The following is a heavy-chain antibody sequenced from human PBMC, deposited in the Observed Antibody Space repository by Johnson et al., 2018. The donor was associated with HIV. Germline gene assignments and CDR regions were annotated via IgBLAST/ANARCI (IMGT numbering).Heavy chain of an antibody. D-gene: IGHD3-10*01. CDR2: IGTAGDT. V-gene: IGHV3-13*01. CDR1: GFTLSSYW. Sequence: VQLVESGGGLVQPGGSLRLSCAASGFTLSSYWMHWVRQAPGKGLVWVSAIGTAGDTYYPGSVKGRFTISRENAKNTLYLQMNSLRAEDTAVYYCARTLWFRELLGAFDIWGQGTMVTVSS. J-gene: IGHJ3*02. CDR3: ARTLWFRELLGAFDI.